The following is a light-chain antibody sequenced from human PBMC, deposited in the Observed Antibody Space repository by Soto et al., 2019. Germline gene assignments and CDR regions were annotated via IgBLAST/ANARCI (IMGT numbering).Light chain of an antibody. CDR3: QHYAHNSPIT. V-gene: IGKV3-20*01. J-gene: IGKJ5*01. Sequence: EIVLTQSPGTLSLSHGERATLSCRASQSVSSNLAWYQQKPGQAPRLLIYGASSRATGIPDRFSGSGSGTDFTLTISRLEPEDFALYYCQHYAHNSPITFGQGTRLEIK. CDR1: QSVSSN. CDR2: GAS.